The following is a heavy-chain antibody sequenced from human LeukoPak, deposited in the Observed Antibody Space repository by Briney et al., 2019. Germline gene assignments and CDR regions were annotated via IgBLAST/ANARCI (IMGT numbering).Heavy chain of an antibody. D-gene: IGHD3-3*01. V-gene: IGHV1-18*01. CDR3: ARDRDSYYDFWSGYYFSSAFDI. J-gene: IGHJ3*02. CDR1: GYTFTSYG. CDR2: ISAYNGNT. Sequence: ASVKVSCKASGYTFTSYGISWVRQAPGQGLEWVGWISAYNGNTNYAQKLQGRVTMTTDTSTSTAYMELRSLRSDDTAVYYCARDRDSYYDFWSGYYFSSAFDIWGQGTMVTVSS.